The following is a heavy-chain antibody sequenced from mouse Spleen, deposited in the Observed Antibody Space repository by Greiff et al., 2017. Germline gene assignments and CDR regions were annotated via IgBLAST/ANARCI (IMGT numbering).Heavy chain of an antibody. V-gene: IGHV5-6*01. J-gene: IGHJ1*03. CDR1: GFTFSSYG. CDR3: ARQTTVVERYFDV. Sequence: VQLKESGGDLVKPGGSLKLSCAASGFTFSSYGMSWVRQTPDKRLEWVATISSGGSYTYYPDSVKGRFTISRDNAKNTLYLQMSSLKSEDTAMYYCARQTTVVERYFDVWGTGTTVTVSS. D-gene: IGHD1-1*01. CDR2: ISSGGSYT.